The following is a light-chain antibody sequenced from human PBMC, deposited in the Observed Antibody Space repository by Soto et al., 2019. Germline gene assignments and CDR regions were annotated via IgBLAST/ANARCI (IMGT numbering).Light chain of an antibody. Sequence: DIQMTQSPSTLSASVGDRVTITCRASQSISSWLAWYQQKPGKAPKLLIYDASSLESGVPSRFSGSGSGTEFTLTLSSLQPDDFATYYCQQYNSYSQTFGQGTKVEIE. CDR2: DAS. CDR3: QQYNSYSQT. J-gene: IGKJ1*01. CDR1: QSISSW. V-gene: IGKV1-5*01.